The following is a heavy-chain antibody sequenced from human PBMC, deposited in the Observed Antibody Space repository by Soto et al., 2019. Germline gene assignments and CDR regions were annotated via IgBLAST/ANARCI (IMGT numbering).Heavy chain of an antibody. Sequence: ASVKVSCKASGYTFSSYGISWVRQAPGQGLEWMGWISPYNGNRNYEQKFQGRVTITADKSTSTAYMELSSLRSEDTAVYYCARCYGDYVSFLDYFDYWGQGTLVTVSS. CDR3: ARCYGDYVSFLDYFDY. CDR1: GYTFSSYG. CDR2: ISPYNGNR. V-gene: IGHV1-18*04. J-gene: IGHJ4*02. D-gene: IGHD4-17*01.